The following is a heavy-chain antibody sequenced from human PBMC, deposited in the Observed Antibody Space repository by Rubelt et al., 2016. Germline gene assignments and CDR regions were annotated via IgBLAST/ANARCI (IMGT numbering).Heavy chain of an antibody. J-gene: IGHJ4*02. CDR2: IYYSGST. V-gene: IGHV4-31*03. D-gene: IGHD3-10*01. CDR1: GGSISSGGYY. Sequence: ESGPGLVKPSQTLSLTCTVSGGSISSGGYYWSWIRQHPGKGLEWIGYIYYSGSTYYNPSLKSRVTISVDTSKNQFSLKLSSVTAADTAVYYCAGEGMVRGELNFDSWGQGTLVTVSS. CDR3: AGEGMVRGELNFDS.